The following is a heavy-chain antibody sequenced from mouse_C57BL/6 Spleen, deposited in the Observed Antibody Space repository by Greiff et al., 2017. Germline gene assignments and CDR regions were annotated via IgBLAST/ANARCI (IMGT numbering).Heavy chain of an antibody. CDR2: INPSTGGT. CDR3: ASGSGYPDY. D-gene: IGHD3-2*02. CDR1: GYSFTGYY. Sequence: VQLQQSGPELVKPGASVTISCKASGYSFTGYYMNWVKQSPEKSLEWIGEINPSTGGTTYNQKFKAKATLTVDKSSSTAYMQLKSLTSEDSAVYYCASGSGYPDYWGQGTTLTVSS. V-gene: IGHV1-42*01. J-gene: IGHJ2*01.